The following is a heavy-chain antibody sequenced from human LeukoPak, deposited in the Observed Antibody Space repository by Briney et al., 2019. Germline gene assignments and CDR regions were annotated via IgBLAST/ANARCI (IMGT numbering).Heavy chain of an antibody. CDR2: ISGSGGST. Sequence: GGSLRLSCAASGFTFSSYAMSWVRQAPGKGLEWVSAISGSGGSTYYADSVKGRFTISRDNAKNSLYLQMNSLRAEDTAVYYCARDGDYYDYYYYGMDVWGKGTTVTVFS. D-gene: IGHD2-21*02. CDR3: ARDGDYYDYYYYGMDV. J-gene: IGHJ6*04. V-gene: IGHV3-23*01. CDR1: GFTFSSYA.